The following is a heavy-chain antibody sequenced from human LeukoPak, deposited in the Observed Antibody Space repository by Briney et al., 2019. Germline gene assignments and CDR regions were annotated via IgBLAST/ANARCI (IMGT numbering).Heavy chain of an antibody. V-gene: IGHV4-59*08. D-gene: IGHD4-17*01. Sequence: TSETLSLTCTVSGGSISSYYWSGIRQPPGKGLEWIGYIYYSGSTNYNPSLKSRVTISVDTSKNQFSLKLSSVTAADTAVYYCARNDYGDYGAFYGMDVWGQGTTVTVSS. CDR3: ARNDYGDYGAFYGMDV. J-gene: IGHJ6*02. CDR1: GGSISSYY. CDR2: IYYSGST.